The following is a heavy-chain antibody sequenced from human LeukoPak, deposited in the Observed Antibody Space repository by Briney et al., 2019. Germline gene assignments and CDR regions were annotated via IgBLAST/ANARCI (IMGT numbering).Heavy chain of an antibody. CDR2: ISSSYNYI. Sequence: GGSLRLSCAGSGFTFSSYSMNWVRQAPGKGLEWVSSISSSYNYIYYADSVEGRFTISRDNAKNSLYLQMNSLRAEDTAVYYCARDLGVIVHPSDYWGQGTLVTVSS. V-gene: IGHV3-21*01. CDR1: GFTFSSYS. CDR3: ARDLGVIVHPSDY. D-gene: IGHD3-16*02. J-gene: IGHJ4*02.